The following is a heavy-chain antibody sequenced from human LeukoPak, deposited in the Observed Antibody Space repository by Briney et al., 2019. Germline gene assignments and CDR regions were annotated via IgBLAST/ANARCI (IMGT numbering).Heavy chain of an antibody. J-gene: IGHJ4*02. CDR2: IKQDGSEI. Sequence: GGSLRLSCAASGFTFSSYDMHWVRQAPGKGPEWVANIKQDGSEIYYVDSVKGRFTISRDNAKNSLYLKMNSLRAEDTAVYYCARDKIVGATNFDYWGQGTLVTVSS. V-gene: IGHV3-7*03. CDR3: ARDKIVGATNFDY. D-gene: IGHD1-26*01. CDR1: GFTFSSYD.